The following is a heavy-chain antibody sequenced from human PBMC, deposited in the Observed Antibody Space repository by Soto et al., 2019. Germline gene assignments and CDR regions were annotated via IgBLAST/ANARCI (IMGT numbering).Heavy chain of an antibody. D-gene: IGHD3-16*02. J-gene: IGHJ4*02. CDR3: ARGNSPVNVF. V-gene: IGHV3-48*03. CDR2: ITSIGSTT. Sequence: LRLSCVASGFTFHNYEMNWVRQAPGKGLEWISYITSIGSTTYYADSVKGRFAISRDNAKNSLYLQMNSLGAEDTAVYYCARGNSPVNVFWGQGTQVTVSS. CDR1: GFTFHNYE.